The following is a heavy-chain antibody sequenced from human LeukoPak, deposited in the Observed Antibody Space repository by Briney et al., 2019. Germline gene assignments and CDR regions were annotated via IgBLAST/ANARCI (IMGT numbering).Heavy chain of an antibody. CDR3: ARGTAAEKIDY. CDR2: ISSSSSTI. D-gene: IGHD6-13*01. CDR1: GFTFSSYS. V-gene: IGHV3-48*04. J-gene: IGHJ4*02. Sequence: GGSLRLSCAASGFTFSSYSMNWVRQAPGKGLEWVSYISSSSSTIYYADSVKGRFTISRDNAKNSLYLQMNSLRAEDTAVYYCARGTAAEKIDYWGQGTLVTVSS.